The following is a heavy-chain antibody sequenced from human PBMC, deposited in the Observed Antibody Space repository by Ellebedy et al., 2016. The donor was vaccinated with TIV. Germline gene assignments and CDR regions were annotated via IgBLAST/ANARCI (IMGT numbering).Heavy chain of an antibody. V-gene: IGHV3-7*03. CDR3: ARRYFDY. Sequence: GESLKISCVASGFTFSDYWMSWVRQAPGKGLEWVANIKQDGGEIYYVDSVKGRFTISRYNAKNSLYLQMNGLRAEDTAVYYCARRYFDYWGQGTLVTVSS. CDR2: IKQDGGEI. J-gene: IGHJ4*02. CDR1: GFTFSDYW.